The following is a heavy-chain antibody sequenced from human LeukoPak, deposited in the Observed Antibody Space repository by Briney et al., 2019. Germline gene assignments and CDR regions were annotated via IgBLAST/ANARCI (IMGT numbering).Heavy chain of an antibody. CDR1: GGSISSSSYF. Sequence: SETLSLTCTVSGGSISSSSYFWGWIRQPPGKGLEWIGTIYYSGSTYYNPSLKSRVTISVDTSKIQFSLKLSSVTAADTAVYYCARSHRLTLIRGDFDPWGQGTLVTVSS. CDR2: IYYSGST. V-gene: IGHV4-39*01. CDR3: ARSHRLTLIRGDFDP. D-gene: IGHD3-10*01. J-gene: IGHJ5*02.